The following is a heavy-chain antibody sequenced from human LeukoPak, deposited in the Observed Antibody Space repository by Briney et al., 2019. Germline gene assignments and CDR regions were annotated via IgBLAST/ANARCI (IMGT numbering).Heavy chain of an antibody. CDR2: FDPEDGET. J-gene: IGHJ4*02. V-gene: IGHV1-24*01. CDR1: GYTLTELS. Sequence: ASVKVSCKVSGYTLTELSMHWVRQAPGKGLEWMGGFDPEDGETIYAQKFQGRVTMTEDTSTDTAYMELSSLRSEDTAVYYCATESYYYDSSGYDYWGQGTLVTVSS. D-gene: IGHD3-22*01. CDR3: ATESYYYDSSGYDY.